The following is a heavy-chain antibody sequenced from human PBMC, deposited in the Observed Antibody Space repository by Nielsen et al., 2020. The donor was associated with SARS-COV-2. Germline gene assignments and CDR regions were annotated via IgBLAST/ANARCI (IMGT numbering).Heavy chain of an antibody. J-gene: IGHJ4*02. D-gene: IGHD5-12*01. CDR1: GFDFTNYW. Sequence: GESLKISCQASGFDFTNYWIGWVRQMPGKGLEWVGVIYPRDSDTRYSPSFQGQVIISTDKSINTAYLHWHNLKASDTAIYYCARNPTMLATSNFDYWGQGTLITVSS. CDR3: ARNPTMLATSNFDY. CDR2: IYPRDSDT. V-gene: IGHV5-51*01.